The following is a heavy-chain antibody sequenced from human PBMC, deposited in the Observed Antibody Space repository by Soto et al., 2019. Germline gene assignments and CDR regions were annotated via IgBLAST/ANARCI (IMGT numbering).Heavy chain of an antibody. CDR1: GFTFGTYA. J-gene: IGHJ6*02. CDR2: ITDVGDPT. V-gene: IGHV3-23*01. D-gene: IGHD6-25*01. CDR3: AKDRDIAYHLEGGFYYSGMDV. Sequence: GGSLRLSCAASGFTFGTYAMKWVRHAPGKGLEWVSTITDVGDPTYYADSVKGRFTISRDNSKNTLFLQMNSLRAEDTARYYCAKDRDIAYHLEGGFYYSGMDVWGQGTTVTVSS.